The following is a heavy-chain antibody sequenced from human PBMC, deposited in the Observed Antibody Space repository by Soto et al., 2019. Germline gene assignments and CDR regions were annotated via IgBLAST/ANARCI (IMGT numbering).Heavy chain of an antibody. J-gene: IGHJ4*02. CDR2: ISGSGGST. CDR3: EKGRGSSYGYPAGRYFDY. CDR1: GFTFSSYA. V-gene: IGHV3-23*01. D-gene: IGHD5-18*01. Sequence: EVQLLESGGGLVQPGGSLRLSCAASGFTFSSYAMSWVRQAPGKGLEWVSAISGSGGSTYYADSVKGRFTISRDNSKNTLYLQTHSLRAADTAVYYCEKGRGSSYGYPAGRYFDYWGQGPLVTVSS.